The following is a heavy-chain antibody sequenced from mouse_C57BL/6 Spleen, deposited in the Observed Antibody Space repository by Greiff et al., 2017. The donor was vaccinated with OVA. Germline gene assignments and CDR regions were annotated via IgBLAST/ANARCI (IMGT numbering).Heavy chain of an antibody. V-gene: IGHV1-52*01. CDR3: ARDYGSSPWYFDV. D-gene: IGHD1-1*01. CDR2: IDPSDSET. Sequence: QVQLQQPGAELVRPGSSVKLSCKASGYTFTSYWMHWVKQRPIQGLEWIGNIDPSDSETHYNQKFKDKATLTVDKSSSPAYLQLSSLTSEDSAVYYCARDYGSSPWYFDVWGTGTTVTVSS. J-gene: IGHJ1*03. CDR1: GYTFTSYW.